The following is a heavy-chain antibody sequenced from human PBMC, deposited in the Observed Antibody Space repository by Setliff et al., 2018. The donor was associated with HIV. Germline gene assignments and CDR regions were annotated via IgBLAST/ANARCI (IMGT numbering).Heavy chain of an antibody. CDR1: GGSISNYY. V-gene: IGHV4-59*01. CDR3: ARAVIRREDRGMWTKLWSAPNHMDV. Sequence: PSETLSLTCSISGGSISNYYWVWIRQSPGKGLEWIGRIHYGGGTYYSPSLESRVSTSRDTSKNQFSLNLRDVTAGDTALYYCARAVIRREDRGMWTKLWSAPNHMDVWGKGITVTVSS. CDR2: IHYGGGT. D-gene: IGHD3-10*01. J-gene: IGHJ6*03.